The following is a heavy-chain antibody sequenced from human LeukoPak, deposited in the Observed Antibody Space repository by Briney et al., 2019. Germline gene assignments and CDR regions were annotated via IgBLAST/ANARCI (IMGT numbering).Heavy chain of an antibody. CDR2: IKQDGSDK. V-gene: IGHV3-7*01. CDR3: ARAERYCTNNKGGGNAFDI. Sequence: GGSLRLSCAASGFTFSSHWMTWVRQAPGKGLEWVANIKQDGSDKYYVDSVRGRFTISRDNAKNSLYLQMNSLGGEDTAVYYGARAERYCTNNKGGGNAFDIWGQGTMVTVSS. J-gene: IGHJ3*02. CDR1: GFTFSSHW. D-gene: IGHD2-8*01.